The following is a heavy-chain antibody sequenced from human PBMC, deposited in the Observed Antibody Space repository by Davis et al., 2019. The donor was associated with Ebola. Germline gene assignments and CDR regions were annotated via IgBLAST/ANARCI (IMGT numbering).Heavy chain of an antibody. D-gene: IGHD6-6*01. CDR1: GFTFSSYW. V-gene: IGHV3-7*01. J-gene: IGHJ4*02. CDR2: IKQDGSEK. CDR3: ARAGIAARQPLDY. Sequence: GESLKISCAASGFTFSSYWMSWVRQAPGKGLGWVANIKQDGSEKYYVDSVKGRFTISRDNAKNTLFLQMNSLRDEDTAVYYCARAGIAARQPLDYWGQGTLVTVSS.